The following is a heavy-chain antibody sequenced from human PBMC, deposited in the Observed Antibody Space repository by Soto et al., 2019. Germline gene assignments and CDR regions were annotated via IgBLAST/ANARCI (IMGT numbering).Heavy chain of an antibody. CDR3: ARPAYSGYDWVFDY. CDR1: GFTFSSYA. Sequence: VQLLESGGGLVQPGGSLRLSCAASGFTFSSYAISWVRQAPGQGLEWMGGIIPIFGTANYAQKFQGRVTITADESTSTAYMELSSLRSEDTAVYYCARPAYSGYDWVFDYWGQGTLVTVSS. J-gene: IGHJ4*02. CDR2: IIPIFGTA. D-gene: IGHD5-12*01. V-gene: IGHV1-69*01.